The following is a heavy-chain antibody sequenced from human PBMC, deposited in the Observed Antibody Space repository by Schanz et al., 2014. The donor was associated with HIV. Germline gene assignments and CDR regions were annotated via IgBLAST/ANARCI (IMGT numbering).Heavy chain of an antibody. CDR3: AKSRGDSWPYGMDV. D-gene: IGHD4-17*01. CDR2: ISDTGVRT. V-gene: IGHV3-23*01. Sequence: EVQLLESGGGLVQPGGSLRLSCAASGFTFSNYAMSWVRQAPGKGLEWVSGISDTGVRTNYADSVKGRLTISRDNSENTLYLQMNSLRAEDTAVYYCAKSRGDSWPYGMDVWGQGTTVTFSS. J-gene: IGHJ6*02. CDR1: GFTFSNYA.